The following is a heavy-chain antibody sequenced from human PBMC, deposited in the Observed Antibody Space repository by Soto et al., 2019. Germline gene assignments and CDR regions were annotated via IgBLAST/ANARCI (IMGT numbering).Heavy chain of an antibody. J-gene: IGHJ4*02. V-gene: IGHV1-18*01. D-gene: IGHD1-1*01. CDR1: GYTFTSYG. Sequence: QVHLVQSGAEVKKPGASVKVSCKASGYTFTSYGMTWVRQAPGQGLEWMGWISAHNGNTDYAQKLQGRVIVTRDTSTGAAYMELRSLISDDTAVYYCARGRYGDYWGQGALVTVSS. CDR3: ARGRYGDY. CDR2: ISAHNGNT.